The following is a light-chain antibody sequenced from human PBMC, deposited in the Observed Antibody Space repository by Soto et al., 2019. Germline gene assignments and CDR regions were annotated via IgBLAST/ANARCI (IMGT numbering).Light chain of an antibody. J-gene: IGKJ5*01. CDR2: DAS. CDR1: QDISNR. CDR3: QQYDNLPIT. V-gene: IGKV1-33*01. Sequence: DIQMNQSPSSLSASVGDRVTVTCQASQDISNRLNWYQQTTGKAPKLLIYDASNLETGVPSRFSGSRSGTDFKFLLSRLQPEDVKTYYCQQYDNLPITFAQGTRLEI.